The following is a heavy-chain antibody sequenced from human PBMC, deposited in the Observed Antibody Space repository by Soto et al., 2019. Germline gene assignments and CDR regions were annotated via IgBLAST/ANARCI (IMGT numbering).Heavy chain of an antibody. CDR1: GFTFSSYW. D-gene: IGHD6-6*01. J-gene: IGHJ6*03. CDR3: ARVVRVASRPRNSNLYYYYYYYMDV. Sequence: GGYLRLSCAASGFTFSSYWMSWVRQAPGKGLEWVANIKQDGSEKYYVDSVKGRFSISRDNAKNSLYLQMNSLRAEDTAVYYCARVVRVASRPRNSNLYYYYYYYMDVWGKGTTVTVSS. V-gene: IGHV3-7*01. CDR2: IKQDGSEK.